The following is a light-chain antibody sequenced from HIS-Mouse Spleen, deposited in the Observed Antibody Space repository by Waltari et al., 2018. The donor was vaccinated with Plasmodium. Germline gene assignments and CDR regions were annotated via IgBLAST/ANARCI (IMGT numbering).Light chain of an antibody. Sequence: EIVLTQSPATLSLSPGDRAPLPCRASQSVSSYLAWYQQKPGQAPRLLIYDASNRATGIPARFSGSGSGTDFTLTISSLEPEDVAVYYCQQRSNWPPLTFGGGTKVEIK. CDR1: QSVSSY. CDR2: DAS. J-gene: IGKJ4*01. V-gene: IGKV3-11*01. CDR3: QQRSNWPPLT.